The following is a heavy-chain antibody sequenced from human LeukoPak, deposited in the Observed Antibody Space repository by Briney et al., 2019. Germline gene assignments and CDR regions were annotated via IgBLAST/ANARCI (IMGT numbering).Heavy chain of an antibody. D-gene: IGHD3-22*01. J-gene: IGHJ6*02. CDR2: ISGSGGST. CDR3: AKVSYDSSGWSPPGRGLGVYYYYYGMDV. V-gene: IGHV3-23*01. Sequence: PSETLSLTCTVSGDSISSSSYYWGWVRQAPGKGLEWVSAISGSGGSTYYADSVKGRFTISRDNSKNTLYLQMNSLRAEDTAVYYCAKVSYDSSGWSPPGRGLGVYYYYYGMDVWGQGTTVTVSS. CDR1: GDSISSSSYY.